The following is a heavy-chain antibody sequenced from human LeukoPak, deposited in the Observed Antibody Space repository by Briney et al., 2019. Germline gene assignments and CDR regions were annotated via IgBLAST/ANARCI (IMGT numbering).Heavy chain of an antibody. D-gene: IGHD3-10*01. CDR2: IKQDGSEK. Sequence: VGSLRLSCAASGFTFSSYWMSWVRQAPGKGLEWVANIKQDGSEKYYVDSVKGRFTISRDNAKNSLYLQMNSLRAEDTAVYYCARDQGHLWFGEFPCWFDPWGQRTLVTVSS. V-gene: IGHV3-7*01. CDR3: ARDQGHLWFGEFPCWFDP. CDR1: GFTFSSYW. J-gene: IGHJ5*02.